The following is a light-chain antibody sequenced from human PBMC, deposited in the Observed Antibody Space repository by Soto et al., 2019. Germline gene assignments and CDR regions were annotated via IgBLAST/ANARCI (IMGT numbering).Light chain of an antibody. J-gene: IGLJ2*01. CDR1: SSDVGGYNY. CDR2: EVS. CDR3: SSYTSSLVI. V-gene: IGLV2-14*01. Sequence: QSALTQPASVSGSPGQSITISCTGTSSDVGGYNYVSWYQQHPGKAPKLMIYEVSNRPSGVSNRFSGSKSGNTASLTISGLQAEDEADYDCSSYTSSLVIFGGGTQLTVL.